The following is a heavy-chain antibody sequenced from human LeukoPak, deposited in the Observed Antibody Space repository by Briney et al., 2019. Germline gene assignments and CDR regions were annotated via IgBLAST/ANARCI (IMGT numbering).Heavy chain of an antibody. CDR3: ARGVFGELLPDYYYYGMDV. J-gene: IGHJ6*02. V-gene: IGHV1-69*06. D-gene: IGHD3-10*02. CDR1: GGTFSIYA. Sequence: SVKVSCKASGGTFSIYAISWVRQAPGQGLEWMGGIIPIFGTANYAQKFQGRVTITADKSTSTAYMELSSLRSEDTAVYYCARGVFGELLPDYYYYGMDVWGQGTTVTVSS. CDR2: IIPIFGTA.